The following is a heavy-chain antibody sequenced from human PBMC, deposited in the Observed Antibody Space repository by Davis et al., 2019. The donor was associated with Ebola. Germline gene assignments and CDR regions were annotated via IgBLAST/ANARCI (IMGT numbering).Heavy chain of an antibody. D-gene: IGHD6-13*01. CDR1: GFTFSSYA. CDR2: ITGSGSLT. V-gene: IGHV3-23*01. CDR3: ARARGAAGLIHRYYFDY. Sequence: PGGSLRLSCAASGFTFSSYAMSWVRQTPGKGLEWVSAITGSGSLTGYADSVKGRFTISRDNAKNSLYLQMNSLRDEDTAVYYCARARGAAGLIHRYYFDYWGQGTLVTVSS. J-gene: IGHJ4*02.